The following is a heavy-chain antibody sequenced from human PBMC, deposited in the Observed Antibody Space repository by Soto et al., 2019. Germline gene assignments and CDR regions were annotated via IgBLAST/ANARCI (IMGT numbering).Heavy chain of an antibody. D-gene: IGHD1-26*01. V-gene: IGHV4-28*01. J-gene: IGHJ4*02. CDR2: IYYSGTT. CDR3: ARREIQGPIDY. CDR1: GYSISSSNW. Sequence: QVQLQESGPGLVKPSDTLSLTCAVSGYSISSSNWWGWIRQPPGKGLEWIGYIYYSGTTYYNPSLKTRVTMSVDTSKNQFSLKLTSVAAVDTAVYYCARREIQGPIDYWGQGTLVTVSS.